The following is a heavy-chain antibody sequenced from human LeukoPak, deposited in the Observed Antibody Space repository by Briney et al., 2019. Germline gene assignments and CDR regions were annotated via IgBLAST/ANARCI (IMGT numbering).Heavy chain of an antibody. CDR3: ARDRGGYDPGYDY. CDR2: IHHSGNT. CDR1: GDSISSSGYY. D-gene: IGHD5-12*01. Sequence: SETLSLTCSVSGDSISSSGYYWDWIRQPPGKGLEWIGSIHHSGNTNYNPSLKSRVTISVDTSKNQFSLKLSSVTAADTAVYYCARDRGGYDPGYDYWGQGTLVTVSS. V-gene: IGHV4-39*07. J-gene: IGHJ4*02.